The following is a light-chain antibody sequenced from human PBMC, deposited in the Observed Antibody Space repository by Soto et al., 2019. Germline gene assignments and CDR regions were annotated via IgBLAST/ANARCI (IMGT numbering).Light chain of an antibody. CDR1: SSDVGGYNF. CDR2: DVS. CDR3: SSYAGSRDVV. J-gene: IGLJ2*01. V-gene: IGLV2-14*01. Sequence: QSVLTQPASVSGSPGQSITISCTGTSSDVGGYNFVSWYQQHPGKAPKLMIYDVSNRPSGVSNRFSGSTSGNTASLTISGLQAEDEDDYYCSSYAGSRDVVFGGENKLTVL.